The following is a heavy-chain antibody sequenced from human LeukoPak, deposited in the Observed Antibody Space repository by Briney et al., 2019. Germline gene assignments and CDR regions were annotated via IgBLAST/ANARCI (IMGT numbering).Heavy chain of an antibody. CDR2: IYDSGNT. CDR3: AREHSRSSYFDY. CDR1: SDFISSGNHY. Sequence: SETLSLTCSVSSDFISSGNHYWSWIRQHPGMGLEWIGYIYDSGNTYYNPSLNSRITMSVDTSKNQFSLKLNSVTAADTAVYYCAREHSRSSYFDYWGQGTLVTVSS. D-gene: IGHD1-26*01. V-gene: IGHV4-31*03. J-gene: IGHJ4*02.